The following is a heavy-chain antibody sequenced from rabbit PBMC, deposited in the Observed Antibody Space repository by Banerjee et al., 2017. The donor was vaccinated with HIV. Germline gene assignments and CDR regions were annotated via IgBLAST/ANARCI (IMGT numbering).Heavy chain of an antibody. J-gene: IGHJ4*01. D-gene: IGHD4-1*01. CDR3: ARDLAGVIGWNFNL. V-gene: IGHV1S21*01. CDR1: GLTISSYW. Sequence: EQLVESGGGLVQPGGSLTLSCKASGLTISSYWMSWVRQAPGKGLEWIGTISTGGSTYYASWVNGRFTISLDSAQNTVFLQMTSLTAADTATYLCARDLAGVIGWNFNLWGQGTLVTVS. CDR2: ISTGGST.